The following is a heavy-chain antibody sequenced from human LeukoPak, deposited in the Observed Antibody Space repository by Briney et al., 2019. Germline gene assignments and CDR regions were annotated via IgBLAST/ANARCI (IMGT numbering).Heavy chain of an antibody. J-gene: IGHJ4*02. Sequence: PGGSLRLSCAVSGFAVSNSFMSWVRQAPGKGLEWLSVIFTGGDTYYAGSVKGRFTISRDNSENTLYLQMNSLTAEDTALYYCVNGSTGVPPLEYWGQGTLVTVSS. V-gene: IGHV3-53*01. CDR1: GFAVSNSF. CDR3: VNGSTGVPPLEY. CDR2: IFTGGDT. D-gene: IGHD1-1*01.